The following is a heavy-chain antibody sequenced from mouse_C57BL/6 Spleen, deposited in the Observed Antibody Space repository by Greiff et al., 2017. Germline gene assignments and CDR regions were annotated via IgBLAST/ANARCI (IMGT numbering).Heavy chain of an antibody. CDR3: ARALERYGNYDYYAMDY. CDR2: INYDGSST. J-gene: IGHJ4*01. D-gene: IGHD2-1*01. CDR1: GFTFSDYY. V-gene: IGHV5-16*01. Sequence: EVMLVESEGGLVQPGSSMKLSCTASGFTFSDYYMAWVRQVPEKGLEWVANINYDGSSTYYLDSLKSRFILSRDNAKNILYLQMSSLKSEDTATYYCARALERYGNYDYYAMDYWGQGTSVTVSS.